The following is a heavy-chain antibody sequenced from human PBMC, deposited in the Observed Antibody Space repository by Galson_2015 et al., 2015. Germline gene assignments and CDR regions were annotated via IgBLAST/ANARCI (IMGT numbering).Heavy chain of an antibody. Sequence: SLRLSCAASGFTFSSYWMSWVRQAPGKGLEWVANIKQDGSEKYYVDSVKGRFTISRDNAKNSLYLQMNSLRAEDTAVYYCARHDYGDRADWYFDLWGRGTLVTVSS. V-gene: IGHV3-7*01. J-gene: IGHJ2*01. CDR1: GFTFSSYW. D-gene: IGHD4-17*01. CDR2: IKQDGSEK. CDR3: ARHDYGDRADWYFDL.